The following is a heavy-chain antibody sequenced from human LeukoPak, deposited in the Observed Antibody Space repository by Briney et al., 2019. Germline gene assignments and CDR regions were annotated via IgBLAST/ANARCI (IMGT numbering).Heavy chain of an antibody. J-gene: IGHJ4*02. CDR3: ARDERPGIAAAGEFDY. V-gene: IGHV3-30-3*01. CDR1: GFTFSSYA. D-gene: IGHD6-13*01. Sequence: GGSLRLSCAASGFTFSSYAMHWVRQAPGKGLEWVAVISYDGSNIYYADSVKGRFTISRDNSKNTLYLQMNSLRAEDTAVYYCARDERPGIAAAGEFDYWGQGTLVTVSS. CDR2: ISYDGSNI.